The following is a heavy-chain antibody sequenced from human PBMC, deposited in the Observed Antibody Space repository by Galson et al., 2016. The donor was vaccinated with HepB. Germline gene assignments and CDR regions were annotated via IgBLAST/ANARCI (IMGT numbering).Heavy chain of an antibody. CDR3: ARVYGDFPFDF. CDR2: IYHSGST. V-gene: IGHV4-39*02. D-gene: IGHD4-17*01. CDR1: GDSIISLNYY. Sequence: SETLSLTCTVSGDSIISLNYYWGWIRQPPGKGLEWIGSIYHSGSTYYNPSLKSRVTLSVDTSKNLFSLKLTSVTAADTAVYYCARVYGDFPFDFWGQGTLVTVSS. J-gene: IGHJ4*02.